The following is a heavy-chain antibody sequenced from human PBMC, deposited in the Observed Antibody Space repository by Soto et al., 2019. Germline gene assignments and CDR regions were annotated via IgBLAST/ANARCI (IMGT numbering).Heavy chain of an antibody. CDR3: ARRMTTVTTFDE. Sequence: SETLSLTCAVSGGSISSGGYSCNWIRQPPGKGLEWIGYIYHRGSTYYNPPLKSRVTISVDRSKNQFSLKLSSVTAADTAVYDCARRMTTVTTFDEWGQGTQVTVSS. J-gene: IGHJ4*02. V-gene: IGHV4-30-2*01. CDR1: GGSISSGGYS. CDR2: IYHRGST. D-gene: IGHD4-17*01.